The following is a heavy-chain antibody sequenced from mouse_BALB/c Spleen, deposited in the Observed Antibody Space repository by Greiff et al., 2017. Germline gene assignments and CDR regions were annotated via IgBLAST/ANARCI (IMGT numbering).Heavy chain of an antibody. D-gene: IGHD2-4*01. CDR3: VSTMITTMAMDY. CDR1: GFTFSSFG. Sequence: EVHLVESGGGLVQPGGSRKLSCAASGFTFSSFGMHWVRQAPEKGLEWVAYISSGSSTIYYADTVKGRFTISRDNPKNTLFLQMTSLRSEDTAMYYCVSTMITTMAMDYWGQGTSVTVSS. V-gene: IGHV5-17*02. J-gene: IGHJ4*01. CDR2: ISSGSSTI.